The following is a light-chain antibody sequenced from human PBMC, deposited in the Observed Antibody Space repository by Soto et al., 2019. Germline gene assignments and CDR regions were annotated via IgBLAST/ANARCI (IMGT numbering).Light chain of an antibody. Sequence: DIQMTQSPSAVFGSVGDRVTITCRASQTISIWLAWYQQKPGKAPKLLIYKASTLKSGVPSRFSGSGSGTEFTLTISSLQPDDFATYYCQHYNSYSEAFGQGTKVDI. V-gene: IGKV1-5*03. CDR1: QTISIW. J-gene: IGKJ1*01. CDR3: QHYNSYSEA. CDR2: KAS.